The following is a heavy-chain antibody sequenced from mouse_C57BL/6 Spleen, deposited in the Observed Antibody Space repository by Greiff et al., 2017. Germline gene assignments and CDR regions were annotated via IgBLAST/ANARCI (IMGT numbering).Heavy chain of an antibody. CDR3: ATGTHYYAMDY. CDR1: GYSFTGYY. V-gene: IGHV1-42*01. Sequence: VQLQQSGPELVKPGASVKISCKASGYSFTGYYMNWVKQSPEKSLEWIGEINPSTGGTTYNQKFKAKATLTVDKSSSTAYMQIKSLTSEDSAVYYCATGTHYYAMDYWGQGTSVTVSS. CDR2: INPSTGGT. D-gene: IGHD4-1*01. J-gene: IGHJ4*01.